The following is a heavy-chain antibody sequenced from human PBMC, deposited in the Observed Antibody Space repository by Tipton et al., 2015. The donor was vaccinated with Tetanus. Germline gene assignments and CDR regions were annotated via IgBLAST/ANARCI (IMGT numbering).Heavy chain of an antibody. J-gene: IGHJ4*02. V-gene: IGHV4-59*08. CDR3: ARHAGAGATIWGTDY. D-gene: IGHD3-9*01. CDR1: GGSINNYY. CDR2: ISYSGST. Sequence: TLSLTCTVSGGSINNYYWSWIRQPPRKGLEWIGYISYSGSTNSNPSLKSRVTISVGASKNQFSLELTSVTAADTAVYYCARHAGAGATIWGTDYWGQGTLVTVSS.